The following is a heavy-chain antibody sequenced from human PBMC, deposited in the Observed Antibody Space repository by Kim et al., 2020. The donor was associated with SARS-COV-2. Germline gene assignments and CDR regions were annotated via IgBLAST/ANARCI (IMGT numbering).Heavy chain of an antibody. Sequence: SVKVSCKASGGTFSSYAISWVRQAPGQGLEWMGRIIPILGIANYAQKFQGRVTITADKSTSTAYMELSSLGSEDTAVYYCARTTPGDRINLEWLLSDYYYYYGMDVWGQGTTVTVSS. D-gene: IGHD3-3*01. CDR2: IIPILGIA. CDR1: GGTFSSYA. V-gene: IGHV1-69*04. CDR3: ARTTPGDRINLEWLLSDYYYYYGMDV. J-gene: IGHJ6*02.